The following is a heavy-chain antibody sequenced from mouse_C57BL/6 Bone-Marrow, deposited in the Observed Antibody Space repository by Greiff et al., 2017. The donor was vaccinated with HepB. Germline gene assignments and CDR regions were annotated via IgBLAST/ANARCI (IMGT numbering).Heavy chain of an antibody. D-gene: IGHD2-5*01. J-gene: IGHJ1*03. V-gene: IGHV6-6*01. CDR2: IRNKANNHAT. Sequence: EVKVVESGGGLVQPGGSMKLSCAASGFTFSDAWMDWVRQSPEKGLEWVAEIRNKANNHATYYAESVKGRFTISRDDSKSSVYLQMNSLRAEDTGIYYCTRHYSNYHWYFDVWGTGTTVTVSS. CDR1: GFTFSDAW. CDR3: TRHYSNYHWYFDV.